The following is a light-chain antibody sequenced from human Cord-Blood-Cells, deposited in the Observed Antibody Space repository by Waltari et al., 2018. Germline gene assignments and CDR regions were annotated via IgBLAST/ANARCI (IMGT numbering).Light chain of an antibody. CDR1: PCVSSN. V-gene: IGKV3-15*01. J-gene: IGKJ1*01. CDR3: QQYNNWPRT. Sequence: EIVMTQSPANLSVSPGESAPLSCRASPCVSSNLAWYQQKPGRAPRLLIYGASTRATGSPARFSGSGSGTEFTLTISSLQSEDFAVYYCQQYNNWPRTFGQGTKVEIK. CDR2: GAS.